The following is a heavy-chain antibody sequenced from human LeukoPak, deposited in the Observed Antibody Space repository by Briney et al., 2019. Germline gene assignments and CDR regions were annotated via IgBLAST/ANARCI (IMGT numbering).Heavy chain of an antibody. J-gene: IGHJ3*02. CDR2: ISSSSSYI. D-gene: IGHD6-13*01. V-gene: IGHV3-21*01. CDR1: GFTFSSYS. CDR3: ASPTQIAAAGTGAFDI. Sequence: GGSLRLSCAACGFTFSSYSMNWVRQAPGKGLEWVSSISSSSSYIYYADSVKGRFTISRDNAKNSLYLQMNSLRAEDTAVYYCASPTQIAAAGTGAFDIWGQGTMVTVSS.